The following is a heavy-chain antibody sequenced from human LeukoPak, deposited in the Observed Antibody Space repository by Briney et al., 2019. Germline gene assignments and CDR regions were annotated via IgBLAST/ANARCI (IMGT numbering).Heavy chain of an antibody. CDR3: ARGGVGATTVFDY. CDR2: INHSGST. V-gene: IGHV4-34*01. CDR1: GGSFSGYY. D-gene: IGHD1-26*01. Sequence: MPSETLSLTCAVYGGSFSGYYWSWIRQPPGKGLEWIGEINHSGSTNYNPSLKSRVTISVDTSKNQFSLKLSSVTAADTAVYYCARGGVGATTVFDYWGQGTLVTVSS. J-gene: IGHJ4*02.